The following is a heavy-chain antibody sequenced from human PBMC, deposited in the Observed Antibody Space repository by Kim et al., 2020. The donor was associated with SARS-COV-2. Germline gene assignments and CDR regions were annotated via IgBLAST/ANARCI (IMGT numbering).Heavy chain of an antibody. J-gene: IGHJ6*03. Sequence: SVKVSCKASGGTFSSYAISWVRQAPGQGLEWMGRIIPILGIANYAQKFQGRVTITADKSTSTAYMELSSLRSEDTAVYYCARAGGYYYDSSGYYAQDYYYYYMDVWGKGTTVTVSS. V-gene: IGHV1-69*04. CDR3: ARAGGYYYDSSGYYAQDYYYYYMDV. CDR2: IIPILGIA. CDR1: GGTFSSYA. D-gene: IGHD3-22*01.